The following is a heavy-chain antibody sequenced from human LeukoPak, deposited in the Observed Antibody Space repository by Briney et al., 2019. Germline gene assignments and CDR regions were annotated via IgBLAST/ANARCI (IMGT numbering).Heavy chain of an antibody. D-gene: IGHD2-2*01. V-gene: IGHV1-58*01. CDR3: AADLYCSSTSCYPHYYYYYMDV. J-gene: IGHJ6*03. CDR2: IVVGSGNT. CDR1: GVTFTSSA. Sequence: SVKVSCKASGVTFTSSAVQWVRQARGQRLEWIGWIVVGSGNTNYAQKFQERVTITRDMSTSTAYMELSSLRSEDTAVYYCAADLYCSSTSCYPHYYYYYMDVWGKGTTVTVSS.